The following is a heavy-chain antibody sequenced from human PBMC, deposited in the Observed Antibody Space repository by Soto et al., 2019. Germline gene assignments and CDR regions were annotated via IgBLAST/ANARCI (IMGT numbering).Heavy chain of an antibody. CDR2: INVFNGDP. CDR3: VRVRRGQMDY. V-gene: IGHV1-18*01. D-gene: IGHD3-10*01. Sequence: AASVKVSCKASGYLFTDYGIAWVRQAPGQGLEWMGWINVFNGDPRYAPNLRGRVTMTKDTSTNTASMELRSLRSDDTAVYFCVRVRRGQMDYWGQGSLVTVSS. CDR1: GYLFTDYG. J-gene: IGHJ4*02.